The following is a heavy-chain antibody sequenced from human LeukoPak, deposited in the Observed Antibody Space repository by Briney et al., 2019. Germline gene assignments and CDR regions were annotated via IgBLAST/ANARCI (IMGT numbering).Heavy chain of an antibody. CDR2: ISSSSSYI. CDR3: ARDDQWELPGNWFDP. D-gene: IGHD1-26*01. Sequence: GGSLRLSCAASGFTFSFYAMSWVRQAPGKGLEWVSSISSSSSYIYYADSVKGRFTISRDNAKNSLYLQMNSLRAEDTAVYYCARDDQWELPGNWFDPWGQGTLVTVSS. CDR1: GFTFSFYA. J-gene: IGHJ5*02. V-gene: IGHV3-21*01.